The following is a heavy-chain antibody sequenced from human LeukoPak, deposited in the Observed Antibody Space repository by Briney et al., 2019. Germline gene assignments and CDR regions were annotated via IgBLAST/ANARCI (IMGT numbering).Heavy chain of an antibody. CDR1: GFSFSSYA. J-gene: IGHJ4*02. Sequence: GGSLRLSCAASGFSFSSYAMTWVRQAPGKGLEWVSGISGSGGNTYYADSVKGWFTISRDSSKNTLSLQMNSLRADDTAVYYCAKYSGSGSPYFDYWGQGTLVTVSS. CDR3: AKYSGSGSPYFDY. D-gene: IGHD3-10*01. CDR2: ISGSGGNT. V-gene: IGHV3-23*01.